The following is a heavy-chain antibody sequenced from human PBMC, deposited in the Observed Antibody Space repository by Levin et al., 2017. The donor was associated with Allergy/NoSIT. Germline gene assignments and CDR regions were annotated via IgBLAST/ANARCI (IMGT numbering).Heavy chain of an antibody. CDR2: ISGSGGFT. D-gene: IGHD6-13*01. V-gene: IGHV3-23*01. J-gene: IGHJ4*01. Sequence: GGSLRLSCAASGFAFSAYAMNWVRQAPGKGLEWVSVISGSGGFTYYADSVKGRFTISRDNSKNTLYLQVNSLIVEDTAIYYCAKMTSSSSNYFDYWGHGTLVTVSS. CDR1: GFAFSAYA. CDR3: AKMTSSSSNYFDY.